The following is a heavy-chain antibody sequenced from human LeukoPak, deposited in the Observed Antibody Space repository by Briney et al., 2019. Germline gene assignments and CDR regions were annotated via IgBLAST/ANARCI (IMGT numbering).Heavy chain of an antibody. CDR3: ARWNSGFGDATTDYGLDV. J-gene: IGHJ6*02. D-gene: IGHD3-10*01. Sequence: PSQTLSLTCAVSGGSISSGGYYWTWIRQHPGKGLEGIGYIYHSGYSNYNPSLRSRVTISVDKSKNQLYLRLISVTAADAAVFYCARWNSGFGDATTDYGLDVWGQGATVTVSS. V-gene: IGHV4-31*11. CDR2: IYHSGYS. CDR1: GGSISSGGYY.